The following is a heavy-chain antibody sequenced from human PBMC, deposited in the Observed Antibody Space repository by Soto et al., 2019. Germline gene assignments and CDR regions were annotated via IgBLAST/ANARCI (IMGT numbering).Heavy chain of an antibody. CDR1: GGSISGSYYY. J-gene: IGHJ4*02. CDR3: ATSQKGYNWNYFDH. D-gene: IGHD1-20*01. CDR2: VFYTGFT. Sequence: SETLSLACAVSGGSISGSYYYWAWLRQSPGKGPEWIGSVFYTGFTSYNPSLESRVSVSVDTSKSQFSLKLSAVTAADTAVYYCATSQKGYNWNYFDHWGQGALVTVSS. V-gene: IGHV4-39*01.